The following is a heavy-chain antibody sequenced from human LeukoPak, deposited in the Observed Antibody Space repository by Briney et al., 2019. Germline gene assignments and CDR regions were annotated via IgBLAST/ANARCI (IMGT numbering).Heavy chain of an antibody. CDR3: ARGFSSSWYVNWFDP. CDR1: GGSIGSSSYY. Sequence: SETLSLTCTVSGGSIGSSSYYWGWIRQPPGKGLEWIGSIYYSGSTYYNPSLKSRVTISVGTSKNQFSLKLSSVTAADTAVYYCARGFSSSWYVNWFDPWGQGTLVTVSS. D-gene: IGHD6-13*01. CDR2: IYYSGST. J-gene: IGHJ5*02. V-gene: IGHV4-39*07.